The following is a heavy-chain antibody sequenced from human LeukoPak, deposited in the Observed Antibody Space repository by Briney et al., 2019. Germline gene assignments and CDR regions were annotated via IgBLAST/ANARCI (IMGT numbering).Heavy chain of an antibody. CDR3: AKDRSSTTTCSNY. V-gene: IGHV3-23*01. CDR1: GFTFSTYA. Sequence: PGGSPRLSCAASGFTFSTYAMSWVRQAPGKGLEWVSGISGSGGSTYYADSVKGRFTISRDNSKNMLYLEMNSLRVEDTAIYYCAKDRSSTTTCSNYWGRPTMVTDCS. CDR2: ISGSGGST. J-gene: IGHJ4*02. D-gene: IGHD2-2*01.